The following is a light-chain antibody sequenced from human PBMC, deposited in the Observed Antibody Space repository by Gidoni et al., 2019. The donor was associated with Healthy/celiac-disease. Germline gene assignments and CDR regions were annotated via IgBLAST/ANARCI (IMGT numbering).Light chain of an antibody. CDR1: QSISSY. V-gene: IGKV1-39*01. Sequence: DIQMTQSPSSLSASVGCRVTITCRASQSISSYLNWYQQKPGKAPNLLIYAASSLQSGVPSRFSGSGSGTDFTLTISSLQPEDFATYYCQQSYSTPCSFGQGTKLEIK. CDR2: AAS. CDR3: QQSYSTPCS. J-gene: IGKJ2*04.